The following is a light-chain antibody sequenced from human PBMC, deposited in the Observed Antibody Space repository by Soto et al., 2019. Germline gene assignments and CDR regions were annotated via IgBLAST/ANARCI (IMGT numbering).Light chain of an antibody. CDR3: HHLNSLLT. CDR2: SAS. CDR1: QDITNY. V-gene: IGKV1-9*01. J-gene: IGKJ4*01. Sequence: DIQLTQSPSFLSASVGDRVTIICRSSQDITNYLGWYQQKSGKAPKLLIYSASTLQSGVPSRFSGSGSGTEFTLTINSLQPEDSATYYCHHLNSLLTFGGGTKVEIK.